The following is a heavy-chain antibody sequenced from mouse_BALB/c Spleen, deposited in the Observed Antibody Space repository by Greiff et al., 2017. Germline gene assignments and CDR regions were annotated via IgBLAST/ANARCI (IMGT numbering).Heavy chain of an antibody. V-gene: IGHV14-4*02. J-gene: IGHJ4*01. CDR2: IDPENGDT. CDR1: GFNIKDYY. D-gene: IGHD1-1*01. CDR3: NAYGSVMDY. Sequence: VQLKESGAELVRSGASVKLSCTASGFNIKDYYMHWVKQRPEQGLEWIGWIDPENGDTEYAPKFQGKATMTADTSSNTAYLQLSSLTSEDTAVYYCNAYGSVMDYWGQGTSVTVSS.